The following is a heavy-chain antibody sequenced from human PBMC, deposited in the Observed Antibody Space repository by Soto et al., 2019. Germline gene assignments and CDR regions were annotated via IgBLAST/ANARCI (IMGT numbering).Heavy chain of an antibody. CDR3: ARDGAPTTSSHNWFDP. V-gene: IGHV3-21*01. CDR1: GFTFSSYS. CDR2: ISSSSSYI. Sequence: PGGSLRLSCTTSGFTFSSYSMNWVRQAPGKGLEWVSSISSSSSYIYYSDSVKGRFTISRDNAKNSLYLQMNSLRAEDTAVYFCARDGAPTTSSHNWFDPWGQGTLVTAPQ. J-gene: IGHJ5*02. D-gene: IGHD2-2*01.